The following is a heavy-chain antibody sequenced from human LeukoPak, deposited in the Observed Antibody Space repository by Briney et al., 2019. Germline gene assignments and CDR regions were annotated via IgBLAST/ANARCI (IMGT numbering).Heavy chain of an antibody. Sequence: KPGGSLRLSCAASGFTFSDYYVSWIRQAPGKGLEWVSYISSSGSTIYYADSVKGRFTISRDNAKNSLYLQMNSLRAEDTAVYYCARYGYCSGGSCYSGGTSPIDYWGQGTLVTVSS. V-gene: IGHV3-11*04. CDR1: GFTFSDYY. D-gene: IGHD2-15*01. CDR3: ARYGYCSGGSCYSGGTSPIDY. J-gene: IGHJ4*02. CDR2: ISSSGSTI.